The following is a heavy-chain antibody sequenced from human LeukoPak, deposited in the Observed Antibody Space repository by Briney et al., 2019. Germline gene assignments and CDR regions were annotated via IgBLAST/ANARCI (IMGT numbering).Heavy chain of an antibody. CDR1: GFTVSSNY. CDR3: ASKSLGIAAAKTFSGT. D-gene: IGHD6-13*01. J-gene: IGHJ4*02. V-gene: IGHV3-53*01. Sequence: GGSLRLSCAASGFTVSSNYMSWVRQAPGKGLEWVSVIYSGGSTYYADSVKGRFTISRDNSKNTVYLQMNSLRAEDTAVYHCASKSLGIAAAKTFSGTWGQRTLVTVSS. CDR2: IYSGGST.